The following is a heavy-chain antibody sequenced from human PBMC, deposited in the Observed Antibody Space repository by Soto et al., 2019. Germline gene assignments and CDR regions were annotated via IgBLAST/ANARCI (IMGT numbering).Heavy chain of an antibody. V-gene: IGHV3-23*01. CDR3: AKGPLDYGSRPEY. D-gene: IGHD3-10*01. J-gene: IGHJ4*02. Sequence: EVQLLESGGGLVQPGGSLRLSCAASGFTFSNYAMIWVRQAPGKGLEWVSGISGSGGSTYYAESVKGRFTISRDNSKSTLYLQVNSLRAEDTAVYYCAKGPLDYGSRPEYWGQGTLVTVSS. CDR2: ISGSGGST. CDR1: GFTFSNYA.